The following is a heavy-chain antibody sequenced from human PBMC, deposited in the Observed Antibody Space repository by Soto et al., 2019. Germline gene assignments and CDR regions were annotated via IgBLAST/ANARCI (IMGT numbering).Heavy chain of an antibody. D-gene: IGHD2-15*01. CDR2: FSYDGSYK. CDR3: FQAEDGIRDTVPVSAFLLNRSSDL. J-gene: IGHJ2*01. Sequence: KGLEWVAVFSYDGSYKYYADAVKGRFTISRDNSKNTLFLQMNSLRAEDTAVFFFFQAEDGIRDTVPVSAFLLNRSSDL. V-gene: IGHV3-30*03.